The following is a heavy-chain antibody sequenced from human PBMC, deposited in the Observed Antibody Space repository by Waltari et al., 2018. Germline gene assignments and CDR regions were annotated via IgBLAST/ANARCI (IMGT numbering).Heavy chain of an antibody. CDR1: GGSISSSSYY. Sequence: QLQLQESGPGLVKPSETLSLTCTVSGGSISSSSYYWGWIRQPPGKGLEWIGSIYYSGSTYYNPSLKSRVTISVDTSKNQFSLRLSSVTAADTAVYYCARERDIPEVDYWGQGTLVTVSS. CDR2: IYYSGST. CDR3: ARERDIPEVDY. D-gene: IGHD2-15*01. J-gene: IGHJ4*02. V-gene: IGHV4-39*07.